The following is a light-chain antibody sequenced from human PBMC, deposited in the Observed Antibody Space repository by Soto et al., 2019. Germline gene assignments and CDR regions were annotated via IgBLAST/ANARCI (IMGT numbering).Light chain of an antibody. CDR1: QRISNYY. CDR3: QQYGSSPLT. CDR2: GAS. J-gene: IGKJ4*01. V-gene: IGKV3-20*01. Sequence: EIVLTQSPDTLSLSSGERATLSCRASQRISNYYLDWYHQKPGQAPRLLIYGASSRATGVPDRFSGSGSGTDFTLTISRLEPEDFAVYYCQQYGSSPLTFGGGAKVEIK.